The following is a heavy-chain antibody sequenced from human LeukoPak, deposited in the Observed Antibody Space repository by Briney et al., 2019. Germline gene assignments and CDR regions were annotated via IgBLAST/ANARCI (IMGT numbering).Heavy chain of an antibody. CDR2: ISGSGDSR. V-gene: IGHV3-23*01. CDR1: GFTFSSCA. CDR3: ARGGSPPEALGDAFDI. D-gene: IGHD1-26*01. J-gene: IGHJ3*02. Sequence: GGSLRLSCAASGFTFSSCAMSWVRQAPGKGLEWVSLISGSGDSRYYADSVKGRFTISRDNAKHTLYLQMNSLRVEDTAVYYCARGGSPPEALGDAFDIWGQGTMVTVSS.